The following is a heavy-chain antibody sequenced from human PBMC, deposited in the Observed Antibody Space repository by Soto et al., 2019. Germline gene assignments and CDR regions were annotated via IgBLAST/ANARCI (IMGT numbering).Heavy chain of an antibody. V-gene: IGHV4-4*02. J-gene: IGHJ6*02. D-gene: IGHD6-13*01. CDR2: IYHSGST. CDR3: ARERIAAAGNYGMDV. Sequence: PSETLSLTCAVSGGSISSSNWWSWVRQPPGKGLEWIGEIYHSGSTNYNPSLKSRVTISVDKSKNQFSLKLSSVTAADTAVYYCARERIAAAGNYGMDVWGHGTTVTVSS. CDR1: GGSISSSNW.